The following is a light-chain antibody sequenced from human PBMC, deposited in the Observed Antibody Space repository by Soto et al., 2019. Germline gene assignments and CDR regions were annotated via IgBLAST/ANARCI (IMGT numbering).Light chain of an antibody. V-gene: IGKV3-15*01. CDR2: GAS. CDR1: QSFGTN. J-gene: IGKJ1*01. Sequence: EVVMTQSPATVSVSPGERATLSCRASQSFGTNFAWYQQFPGLAPRLLIYGASIRATGVPDRFSGSGSGSEFTLTISSLRSEDFAVYYCQQYNNWPQTFGQGTKVDIK. CDR3: QQYNNWPQT.